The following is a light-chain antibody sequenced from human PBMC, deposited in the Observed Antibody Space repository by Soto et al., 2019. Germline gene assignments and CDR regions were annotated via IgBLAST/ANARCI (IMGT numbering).Light chain of an antibody. CDR3: QQFGSSVWT. J-gene: IGKJ1*01. V-gene: IGKV3-20*01. CDR1: QSLSSSY. Sequence: EIVLTQSPGTLSLSPGERATLSCRASQSLSSSYVAWYQQKPGQAPRLLIYGASSRATGIPDRFSGSGSGTDFTLTIRRVEPEDFAVYYCQQFGSSVWTFGQGTKVDI. CDR2: GAS.